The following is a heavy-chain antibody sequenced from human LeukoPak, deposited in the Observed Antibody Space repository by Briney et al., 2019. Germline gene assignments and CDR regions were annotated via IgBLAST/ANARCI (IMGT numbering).Heavy chain of an antibody. J-gene: IGHJ4*02. CDR1: GFTFSSYA. V-gene: IGHV3-23*01. CDR2: ISGSGGST. D-gene: IGHD3-22*01. Sequence: GGSLRLSCAASGFTFSSYAMSWVRQAPGKGLEWVSAISGSGGSTYYADSVKGRFTISGDNSKNTLYLQMNSLRAEDTAVYYCAKVAVVIFAGDYDYWGQGTLVTVSS. CDR3: AKVAVVIFAGDYDY.